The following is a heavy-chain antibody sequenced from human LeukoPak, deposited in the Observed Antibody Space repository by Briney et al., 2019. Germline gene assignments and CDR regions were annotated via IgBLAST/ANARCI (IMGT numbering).Heavy chain of an antibody. J-gene: IGHJ5*02. CDR1: GGSISSYY. CDR3: ASSGDIVVGPNGIDP. CDR2: IYYSGST. D-gene: IGHD2-2*01. V-gene: IGHV4-59*08. Sequence: SETLSLTCTVSGGSISSYYWSWIRQPPGKGLEWIGYIYYSGSTNYNPSLKSRVTISVDTSKNQFSLKLSSVTAADTAVYYCASSGDIVVGPNGIDPWGQGTLVTVSS.